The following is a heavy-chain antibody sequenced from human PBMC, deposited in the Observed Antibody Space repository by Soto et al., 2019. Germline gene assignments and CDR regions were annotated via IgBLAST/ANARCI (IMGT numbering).Heavy chain of an antibody. CDR1: GGSMSGNY. D-gene: IGHD2-21*02. CDR2: VYYSGGT. V-gene: IGHV4-59*01. CDR3: AREARSTAYLDY. J-gene: IGHJ4*02. Sequence: SETLSLTCTVSGGSMSGNYWSWIRQPPGKGLQWIGYVYYSGGTNYNASLKIRVTILLDTSKNQFSLKLNSVTAADTAVYFCAREARSTAYLDYWGQG.